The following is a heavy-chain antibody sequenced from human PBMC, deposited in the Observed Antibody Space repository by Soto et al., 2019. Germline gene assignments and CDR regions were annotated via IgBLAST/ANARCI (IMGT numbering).Heavy chain of an antibody. V-gene: IGHV3-21*02. Sequence: EVQLVESGGGLVKPGGSLRLSCAASGFTFSIYSMHWVRQAPGKGLEWVSSISSRGDYIYYADSEKGRLTISRYNARNSVYLHMDSLRAEDTDVDYCARGGGSGWHQYFKQWGQGTLVTVAS. CDR3: ARGGGSGWHQYFKQ. CDR2: ISSRGDYI. D-gene: IGHD6-19*01. J-gene: IGHJ1*01. CDR1: GFTFSIYS.